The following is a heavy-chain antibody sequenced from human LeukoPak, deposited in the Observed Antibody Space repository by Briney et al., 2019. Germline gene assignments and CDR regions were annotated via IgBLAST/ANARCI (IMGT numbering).Heavy chain of an antibody. Sequence: GGSLRLSCAASGLTFSRYALTWVRQAPGEGLLWVSSITGRGAGTFYADSVRGRFTISRDNSKNTLYLQMNSLRAEDTAVYYCARDLLPRGVTDGPFDYWGQGTLVTVSS. V-gene: IGHV3-23*01. J-gene: IGHJ4*02. CDR2: ITGRGAGT. CDR1: GLTFSRYA. CDR3: ARDLLPRGVTDGPFDY. D-gene: IGHD3-10*01.